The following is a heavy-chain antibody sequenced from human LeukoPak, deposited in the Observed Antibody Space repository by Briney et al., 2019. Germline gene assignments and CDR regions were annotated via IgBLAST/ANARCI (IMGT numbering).Heavy chain of an antibody. CDR2: FDPEDGET. D-gene: IGHD3-22*01. J-gene: IGHJ4*02. Sequence: APVKVSCKVSGYTLTELSMHWVRQAPGKGLEWMGGFDPEDGETIYAQKFQGRVTMTEDTSTDTAYMELSSLRSEDTAVYYCATSGDSSGYYYRANYFDYWGQGTLVTVSS. CDR3: ATSGDSSGYYYRANYFDY. CDR1: GYTLTELS. V-gene: IGHV1-24*01.